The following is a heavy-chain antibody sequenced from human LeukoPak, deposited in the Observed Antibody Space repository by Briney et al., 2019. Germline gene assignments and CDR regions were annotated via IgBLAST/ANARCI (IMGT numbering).Heavy chain of an antibody. D-gene: IGHD6-6*01. J-gene: IGHJ4*02. CDR2: TFYVGSP. CDR3: ARDLGAARRGFDY. CDR1: GDSITNSAYY. Sequence: PSETLSLTCNVSGDSITNSAYYWGWIRQPPGKGLEWIGTTFYVGSPYHNPSLRSRVTISADTSKNQISLKVASVTAADTAVYYCARDLGAARRGFDYWGQGILVTVSS. V-gene: IGHV4-39*07.